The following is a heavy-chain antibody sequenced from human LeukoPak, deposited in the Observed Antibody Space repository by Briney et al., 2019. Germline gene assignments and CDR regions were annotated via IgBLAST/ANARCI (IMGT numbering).Heavy chain of an antibody. CDR2: ISSSGSTI. CDR3: ARDQSSQQLVYYYYYYMDV. D-gene: IGHD6-13*01. V-gene: IGHV3-48*04. CDR1: GFTFSSYG. Sequence: PGGSLRLSCAASGFTFSSYGMSWVRQAPGKGLEWVSYISSSGSTIYYADSVKGRFTISRDNAKNSLYLQMNSLRAEDTAVYYCARDQSSQQLVYYYYYYMDVWGKGTTVTVSS. J-gene: IGHJ6*03.